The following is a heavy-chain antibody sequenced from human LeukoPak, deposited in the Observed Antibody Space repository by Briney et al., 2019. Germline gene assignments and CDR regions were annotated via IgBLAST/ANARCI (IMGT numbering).Heavy chain of an antibody. J-gene: IGHJ6*02. CDR1: GYTFTGYY. CDR3: ARARDDYYYYYGMDV. Sequence: ASVKVSCKASGYTFTGYYMHWVRQAPGQGLEWMGWIYPNSGGTNYAQKFQGWVTMTRDTSISAAYMELRRLRPDDTAVYYCARARDDYYYYYGMDVWGQGTTVTVSS. CDR2: IYPNSGGT. V-gene: IGHV1-2*04.